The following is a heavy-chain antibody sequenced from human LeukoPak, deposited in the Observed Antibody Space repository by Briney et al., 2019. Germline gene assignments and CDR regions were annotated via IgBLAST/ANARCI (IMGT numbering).Heavy chain of an antibody. Sequence: GGSLRLSCAASGFTFSTYWMYWVRQAPGKGLEWVANIRQDGSHKYYVDSVKGRFTISRDNAKNSLYLQMNSLRVEDTAVYYCVREEGYWGQGTLVTVSS. CDR1: GFTFSTYW. J-gene: IGHJ4*02. CDR2: IRQDGSHK. CDR3: VREEGY. V-gene: IGHV3-7*01.